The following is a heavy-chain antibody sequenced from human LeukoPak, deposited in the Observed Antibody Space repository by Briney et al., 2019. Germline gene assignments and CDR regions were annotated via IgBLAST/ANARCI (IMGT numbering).Heavy chain of an antibody. Sequence: PGGSLRLSCAASGFTFSSYAMHWVRQAPGKGLEWVAVISYDGSNKYYADSAKGRFTISRDDSKNTLYLQMNSLRAEDTAVYYCASQNCSSTSCYTSRQEDWFDPWGQGTLVTVSS. J-gene: IGHJ5*02. V-gene: IGHV3-30-3*01. D-gene: IGHD2-2*02. CDR2: ISYDGSNK. CDR3: ASQNCSSTSCYTSRQEDWFDP. CDR1: GFTFSSYA.